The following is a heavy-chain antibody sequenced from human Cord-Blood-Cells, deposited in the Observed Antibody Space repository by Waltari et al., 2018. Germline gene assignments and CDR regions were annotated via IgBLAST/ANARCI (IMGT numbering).Heavy chain of an antibody. Sequence: QVQLQESGPGLVKPSQTLSLTCTVSGGSISSGDYYWSWIRQPPGKGLAWIGYIYYSGSTSFNPSLRSRVTISVDTSKNQSSLNLSSVTAADTAVYYCARALPRSSSWYWDYYYYGMDVWGQGTTVTVSS. CDR2: IYYSGST. V-gene: IGHV4-30-4*08. CDR1: GGSISSGDYY. J-gene: IGHJ6*02. CDR3: ARALPRSSSWYWDYYYYGMDV. D-gene: IGHD6-13*01.